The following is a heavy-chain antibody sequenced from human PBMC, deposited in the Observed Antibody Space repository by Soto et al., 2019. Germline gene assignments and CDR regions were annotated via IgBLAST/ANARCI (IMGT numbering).Heavy chain of an antibody. J-gene: IGHJ3*02. CDR1: GYTFINYW. D-gene: IGHD5-18*01. V-gene: IGHV5-10-1*01. CDR2: VDPNDSYS. Sequence: PGESLKISCQASGYTFINYWISWVRQVPGKGLEWMGRVDPNDSYSNYSPSFQGHITTSADRSIGTAYVQWSSLKASDTAMYYWVRHKIYGYGAGPFDIWGQGKMFT. CDR3: VRHKIYGYGAGPFDI.